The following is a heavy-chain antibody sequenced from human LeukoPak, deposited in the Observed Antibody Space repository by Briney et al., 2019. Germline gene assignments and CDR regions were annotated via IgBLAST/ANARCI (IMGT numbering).Heavy chain of an antibody. D-gene: IGHD5-18*01. CDR1: GFTFSSYA. Sequence: GGSLRLSCAASGFTFSSYAMSWVRQAPGKGLEWVSAISGSGGSTYYADSVKGRFTISRDNSKNTLYLQMNSLRAEDTAVYYCAKVPRRGYSYGYFDYWGQGTLVTVSS. CDR3: AKVPRRGYSYGYFDY. CDR2: ISGSGGST. V-gene: IGHV3-23*01. J-gene: IGHJ4*02.